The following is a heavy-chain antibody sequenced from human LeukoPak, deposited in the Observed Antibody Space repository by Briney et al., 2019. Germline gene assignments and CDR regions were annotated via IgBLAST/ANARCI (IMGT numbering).Heavy chain of an antibody. Sequence: SETLSLTCTVSGGSISSSYWSWIRQPAGKGLEWIGRIYTSGSTNYNPSLKSRVTMSVDTSKNQFSLKLSSVTAADTAVYYCARQKNDFWSGYYLLFDYWGQGTLVTVSS. D-gene: IGHD3-3*01. CDR2: IYTSGST. J-gene: IGHJ4*02. CDR1: GGSISSSY. CDR3: ARQKNDFWSGYYLLFDY. V-gene: IGHV4-4*07.